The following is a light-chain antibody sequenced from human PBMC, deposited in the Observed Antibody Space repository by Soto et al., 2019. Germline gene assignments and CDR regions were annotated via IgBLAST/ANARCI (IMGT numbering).Light chain of an antibody. Sequence: QSVLTKPPSASGSPGQSVTISCTGTSSDVVGYNYVSWYQQHPGKAPKLMIYEVSKRPSGVPDRFSGSKSGNTASLTVSGLQAEDEADYYCTSYAGSNNFVVVGGGTQLTVL. V-gene: IGLV2-8*01. CDR3: TSYAGSNNFVV. J-gene: IGLJ2*01. CDR1: SSDVVGYNY. CDR2: EVS.